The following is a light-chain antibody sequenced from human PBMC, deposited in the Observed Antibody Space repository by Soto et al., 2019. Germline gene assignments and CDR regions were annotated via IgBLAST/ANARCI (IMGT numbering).Light chain of an antibody. V-gene: IGLV1-44*01. J-gene: IGLJ2*01. CDR2: GNN. CDR3: AAWDGSLNNVL. CDR1: GFSIRTNT. Sequence: QFVLTQPTPASWTPRQRVTIFFFGSGFSIRTNTVNWYRQLPGTAPKLLIYGNNQRPSGVPDRFSGSKSGTSASLGISGLQSEDEADYYCAAWDGSLNNVLFGGGTKVTVL.